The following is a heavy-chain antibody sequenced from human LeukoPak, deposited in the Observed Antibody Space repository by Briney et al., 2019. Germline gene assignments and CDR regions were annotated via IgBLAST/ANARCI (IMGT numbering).Heavy chain of an antibody. Sequence: SETLSLTCAVYGGSFSGYYWSWIRQPPGKGLEWIGEINHSGSTNYNPSLKSRVTISVDTSKNQFSLMLSSVTAADTAVYYCARSGPGRWFDPWGQGTLVTVSS. J-gene: IGHJ5*02. D-gene: IGHD2-15*01. CDR1: GGSFSGYY. CDR3: ARSGPGRWFDP. CDR2: INHSGST. V-gene: IGHV4-34*01.